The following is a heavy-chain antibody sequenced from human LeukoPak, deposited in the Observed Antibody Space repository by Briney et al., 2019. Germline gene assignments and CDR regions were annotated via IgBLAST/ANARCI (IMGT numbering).Heavy chain of an antibody. V-gene: IGHV1-2*02. D-gene: IGHD6-13*01. CDR3: ARGRGSSWYEVY. CDR2: INPNSGGT. Sequence: TCTVSGGSISSHYWSWVRQAPGQGLEWMGWINPNSGGTNYAQKFQGRVTMTRDTSISTAYMELSRLRSDDTAVYYCARGRGSSWYEVYWGQGTLVTVSS. CDR1: GGSISSHY. J-gene: IGHJ4*02.